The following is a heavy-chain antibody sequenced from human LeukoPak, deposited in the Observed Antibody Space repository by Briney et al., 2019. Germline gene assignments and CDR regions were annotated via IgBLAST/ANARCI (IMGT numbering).Heavy chain of an antibody. CDR3: ARPTPLVDDAFDI. V-gene: IGHV5-51*01. CDR1: GYSFTNYW. Sequence: GESLKISCKGSGYSFTNYWIGWVRQMPGKGLEWMGIMSPEDSETRYGPSFQGQVTMSVDKSISTAFLHWSSLKASDTAMYYCARPTPLVDDAFDIWGQGTMVTVSS. J-gene: IGHJ3*02. CDR2: MSPEDSET. D-gene: IGHD1-26*01.